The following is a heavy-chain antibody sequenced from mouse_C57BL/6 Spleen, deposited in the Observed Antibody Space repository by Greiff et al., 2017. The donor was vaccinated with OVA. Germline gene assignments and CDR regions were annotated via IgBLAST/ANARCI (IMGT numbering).Heavy chain of an antibody. J-gene: IGHJ4*01. CDR1: GYAFSSSW. V-gene: IGHV1-82*01. CDR2: IYPGDGDT. CDR3: ASSPSYYYAMDD. Sequence: VQLQQSGPELVKPGASVKISCKASGYAFSSSWMNWVKQRPGQGLEWIGRIYPGDGDTNYNGKFKGKATLTADKSSSTAYMQLSSLTSEDSAVYFCASSPSYYYAMDDWGQGTSVTVSS.